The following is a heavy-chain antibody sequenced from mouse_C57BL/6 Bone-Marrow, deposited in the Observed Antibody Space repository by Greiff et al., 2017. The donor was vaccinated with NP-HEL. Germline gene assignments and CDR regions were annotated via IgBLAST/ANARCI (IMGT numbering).Heavy chain of an antibody. V-gene: IGHV1-7*01. CDR2: INPSSGYT. CDR3: ASLYYGSSYDYYFDY. D-gene: IGHD1-1*01. J-gene: IGHJ2*01. Sequence: QVHVKQSGAELAKPGASVKLSCKASGYTFTSYWMHWVKQRPGQGLEWIGYINPSSGYTKYNQKFKDKATLTADKSSSTAYMQLSSLTYEDSAVYYCASLYYGSSYDYYFDYWGQGTTLTVSS. CDR1: GYTFTSYW.